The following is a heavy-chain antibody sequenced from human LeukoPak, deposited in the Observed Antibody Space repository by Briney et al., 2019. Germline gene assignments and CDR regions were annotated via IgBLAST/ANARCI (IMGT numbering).Heavy chain of an antibody. CDR3: ASLWYGDYGSY. V-gene: IGHV3-48*01. D-gene: IGHD4-17*01. CDR2: ISSSSSTI. Sequence: GGSLRLSCAASGFTFSSYIMNWVRQAPGKGLEWVSYISSSSSTIYYADSVKGRFTISRDNAKNSLYLQMNSLRAEDTAVYYCASLWYGDYGSYWGQGTLVTVSS. J-gene: IGHJ4*02. CDR1: GFTFSSYI.